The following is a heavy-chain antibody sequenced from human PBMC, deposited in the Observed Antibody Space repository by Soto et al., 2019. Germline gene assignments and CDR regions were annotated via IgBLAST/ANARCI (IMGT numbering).Heavy chain of an antibody. J-gene: IGHJ4*02. D-gene: IGHD6-19*01. CDR3: ARDVAMPSGLGLGY. V-gene: IGHV3-30*03. Sequence: QVQVVESGGGVVQPGRSLRLSCAASGFVFSNYGIHRVRQAPGKGLEWVAFISNDGSKKYYGDSVKGRFTISRDNSENTVYLQMTSLRPDDTAVFYCARDVAMPSGLGLGYWGQGTLVTVSS. CDR1: GFVFSNYG. CDR2: ISNDGSKK.